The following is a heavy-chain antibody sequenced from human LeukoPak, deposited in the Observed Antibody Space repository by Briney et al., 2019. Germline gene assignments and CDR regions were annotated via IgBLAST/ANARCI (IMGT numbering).Heavy chain of an antibody. CDR1: GYTFTSYG. J-gene: IGHJ4*02. Sequence: ASVKVSCKASGYTFTSYGISWVRQAPGQGLEWMGWISAYNGNTNYAQKLQGRVTMTTDTYTSTAYMELRSLRSDDTAVYYCAATEGIAVAGTLDYWGQGTLVTVSS. V-gene: IGHV1-18*01. CDR2: ISAYNGNT. CDR3: AATEGIAVAGTLDY. D-gene: IGHD6-19*01.